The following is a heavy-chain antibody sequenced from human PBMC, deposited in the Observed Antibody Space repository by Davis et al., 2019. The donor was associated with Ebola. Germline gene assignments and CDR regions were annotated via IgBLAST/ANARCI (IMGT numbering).Heavy chain of an antibody. Sequence: PAGSLRLSCAASGFTFSSYSMNWIRQPPGKGLEWIGEINHSGSTNYNPSPKSRVTISVDTSKNQFSLKLSSVTAADTAVYYCARARGTDNFYMDVWGKGSSVTVSS. J-gene: IGHJ6*03. CDR3: ARARGTDNFYMDV. V-gene: IGHV4-34*01. CDR2: INHSGST. CDR1: GFTFSSYS.